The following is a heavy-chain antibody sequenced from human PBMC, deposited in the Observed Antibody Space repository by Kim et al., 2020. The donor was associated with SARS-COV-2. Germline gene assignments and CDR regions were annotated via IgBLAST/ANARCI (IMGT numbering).Heavy chain of an antibody. Sequence: SETLSLTCTVSGDSISSGAFSWTWIRQLPGKGLEWIGYIYDTGAAHYVPSFSSRVTLSVDSAKNQFSLKMNSVTAADTAVYYCARSGYTRPVDFWGQGILVTVAS. CDR2: IYDTGAA. CDR1: GDSISSGAFS. D-gene: IGHD3-22*01. J-gene: IGHJ4*02. V-gene: IGHV4-30-2*01. CDR3: ARSGYTRPVDF.